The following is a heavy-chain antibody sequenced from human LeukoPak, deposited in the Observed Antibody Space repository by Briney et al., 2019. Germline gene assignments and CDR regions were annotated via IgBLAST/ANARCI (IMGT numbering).Heavy chain of an antibody. J-gene: IGHJ4*02. Sequence: GGSLRLSCAASGFTFSSYWMSWVRQAPGKGLEWVANIKQDGSEKYYVDSVKGRFTISRDNAKNSLYLQMNSLRAEDTAVYYCATYCGGDCPSDWGQGTLVTVSS. CDR1: GFTFSSYW. V-gene: IGHV3-7*01. CDR2: IKQDGSEK. D-gene: IGHD2-21*01. CDR3: ATYCGGDCPSD.